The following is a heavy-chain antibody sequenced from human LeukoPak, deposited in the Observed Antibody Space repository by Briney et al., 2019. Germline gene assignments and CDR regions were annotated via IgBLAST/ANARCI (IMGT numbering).Heavy chain of an antibody. CDR2: IYPGDSDT. CDR3: ARLLMARGVIDY. CDR1: GYSFTSYW. D-gene: IGHD3-10*01. Sequence: GESLKISFKGSGYSFTSYWIGWVRQMPGKGLGGMGIIYPGDSDTRYSPSFQGQVTISADKSISTAYLQWSSLKASDTAMYYCARLLMARGVIDYWGQGTLVTVSS. V-gene: IGHV5-51*01. J-gene: IGHJ4*02.